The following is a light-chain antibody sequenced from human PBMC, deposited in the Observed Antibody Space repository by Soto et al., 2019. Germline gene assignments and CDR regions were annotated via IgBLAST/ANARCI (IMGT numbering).Light chain of an antibody. V-gene: IGKV3-20*01. CDR3: HHYGTSPT. CDR1: QSVSSN. Sequence: EILLTHSPATVSMSPGERAALSCRASQSVSSNLAWYQQKPGQAPRLLISGASTRATGIPARFSGSGSGTDFTLTISRLEPADFAVYFCHHYGTSPTFGQGTRLEI. J-gene: IGKJ5*01. CDR2: GAS.